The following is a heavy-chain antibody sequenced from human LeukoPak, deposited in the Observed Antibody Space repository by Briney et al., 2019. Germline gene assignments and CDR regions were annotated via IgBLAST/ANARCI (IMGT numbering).Heavy chain of an antibody. D-gene: IGHD6-19*01. CDR2: IRGTDGYT. J-gene: IGHJ4*02. V-gene: IGHV3-23*01. Sequence: GGSLRLSCAASGFTFNIYAMSWIRQAPGKGLEWFSTIRGTDGYTYYADSVKGRFTISRDNSKNTLYLQMNSLRAEDTAVYYCAKETGQWLVQYYFDYWGQGTLVAVSS. CDR1: GFTFNIYA. CDR3: AKETGQWLVQYYFDY.